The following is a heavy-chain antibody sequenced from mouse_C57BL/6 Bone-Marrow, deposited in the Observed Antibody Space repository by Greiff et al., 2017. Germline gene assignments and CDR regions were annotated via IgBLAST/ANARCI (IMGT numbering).Heavy chain of an antibody. D-gene: IGHD2-4*01. Sequence: DVKLVESGGGLVKPGGSLKLSCAASGFTFSDYGMHWVRQAPEKGLEWVAYISSGSSTIYYADTVKGRFTISRDNAKNTLFLQMTSLRSEDTAMYYCAGDYPFDYWGQGTTLTVSS. CDR1: GFTFSDYG. V-gene: IGHV5-17*01. CDR3: AGDYPFDY. J-gene: IGHJ2*01. CDR2: ISSGSSTI.